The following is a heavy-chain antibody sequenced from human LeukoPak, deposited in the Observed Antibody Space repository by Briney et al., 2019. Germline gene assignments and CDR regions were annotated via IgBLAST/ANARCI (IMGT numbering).Heavy chain of an antibody. CDR1: GGSFSGYY. CDR2: INHSGST. CDR3: ARRIAARPNDY. V-gene: IGHV4-34*01. J-gene: IGHJ4*02. Sequence: SETLSLTCAVYGGSFSGYYWSWIRQPPGKGLEWIGEINHSGSTNYNPSLKSRVTISVDTSKNQFSLKLSSVTAADTAVYYCARRIAARPNDYWGQGTLVTVSS. D-gene: IGHD6-6*01.